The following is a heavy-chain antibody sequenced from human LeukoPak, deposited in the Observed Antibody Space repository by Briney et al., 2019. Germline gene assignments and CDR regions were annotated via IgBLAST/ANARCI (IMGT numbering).Heavy chain of an antibody. CDR3: ARDVTYYDILTGYYKWFGP. Sequence: ASVKVSCKASGYTFTNYAISWVRQAPGQGPEWMGWISAYNGKTQYALKLQGRVTMTTDTSTTTAYMELRSLRSDDTAMYYCARDVTYYDILTGYYKWFGPWGQGTLVTVSS. D-gene: IGHD3-9*01. J-gene: IGHJ5*02. CDR1: GYTFTNYA. CDR2: ISAYNGKT. V-gene: IGHV1-18*01.